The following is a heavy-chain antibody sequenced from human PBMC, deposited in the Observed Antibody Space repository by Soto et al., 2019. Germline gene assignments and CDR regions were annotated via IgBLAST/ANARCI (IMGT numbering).Heavy chain of an antibody. CDR1: GFTFSSYG. J-gene: IGHJ6*02. V-gene: IGHV3-33*01. Sequence: QMQLVESGGGVVQHGRSLRLSCAASGFTFSSYGMHWVRQAPGKGLEWVAVIWYDGSNKYYADSVKGRFTISRDNSKNTLYLQMNSLRAEDTAVYYCARSTFGRGYYYGMDVWGQGTTVTVSS. CDR3: ARSTFGRGYYYGMDV. D-gene: IGHD3-10*01. CDR2: IWYDGSNK.